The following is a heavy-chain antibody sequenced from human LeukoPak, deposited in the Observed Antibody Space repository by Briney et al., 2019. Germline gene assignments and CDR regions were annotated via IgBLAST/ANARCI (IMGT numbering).Heavy chain of an antibody. Sequence: ASVKVSCKASGGTFSSYAISWVRQAPGQGLEWMGWMNPNSGNTGYAQKFQGRVTMTRNTSISIAYMELSSLRSEDTAVYYCARAPGGYCSGGSCYRNYYMDVWGKGTTVTISS. CDR1: GGTFSSYA. V-gene: IGHV1-8*02. CDR3: ARAPGGYCSGGSCYRNYYMDV. J-gene: IGHJ6*03. D-gene: IGHD2-15*01. CDR2: MNPNSGNT.